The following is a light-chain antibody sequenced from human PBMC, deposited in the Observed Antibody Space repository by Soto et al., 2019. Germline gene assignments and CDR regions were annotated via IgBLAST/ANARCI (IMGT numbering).Light chain of an antibody. CDR3: CSYAGSYTEV. CDR1: SSDVGAYNY. Sequence: QSALTQPRSVSGSPGQSLTISCTGTSSDVGAYNYVSWYQQHPDKAPKLIIYDVTERPSGVPDRFTGSKSGNTASLTISGLQADDEADYYCCSYAGSYTEVFGTGTKLTVL. CDR2: DVT. V-gene: IGLV2-11*01. J-gene: IGLJ1*01.